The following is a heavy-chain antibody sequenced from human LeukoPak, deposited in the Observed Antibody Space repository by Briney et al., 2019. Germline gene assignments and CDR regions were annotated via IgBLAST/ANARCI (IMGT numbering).Heavy chain of an antibody. CDR2: ISGSGGST. V-gene: IGHV3-23*01. J-gene: IGHJ6*03. CDR1: GFTLSSYA. Sequence: GGSLRLSCAASGFTLSSYAMTWVRQAPGKGLEWVSAISGSGGSTYYADSVKGRFTISRDNSKNTLYLQMNSLRAEDTAVYYCAKDLSGYNIRYYYYYMDVWGKGTTVTVSS. D-gene: IGHD5-12*01. CDR3: AKDLSGYNIRYYYYYMDV.